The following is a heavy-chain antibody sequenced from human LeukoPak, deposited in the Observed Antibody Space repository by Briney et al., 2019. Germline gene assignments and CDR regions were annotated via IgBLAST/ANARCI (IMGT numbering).Heavy chain of an antibody. CDR3: ARGYDYSPFRY. CDR1: GYTFTSYG. CDR2: INTYNGNT. J-gene: IGHJ4*02. Sequence: GASVKVSCKASGYTFTSYGISWVRQAPGQGLEWMGWINTYNGNTKYAQKVQGRVTMTTDTSTSTAYMEVRSLRSDDTAVYYCARGYDYSPFRYWGQGTLVTVSS. V-gene: IGHV1-18*01. D-gene: IGHD5-12*01.